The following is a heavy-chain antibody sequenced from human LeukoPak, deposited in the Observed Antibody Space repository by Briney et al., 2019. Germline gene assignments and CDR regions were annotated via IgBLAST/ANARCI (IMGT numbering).Heavy chain of an antibody. V-gene: IGHV1-2*02. J-gene: IGHJ6*03. CDR2: INPNSGGT. Sequence: ASVKVSCKASGGTFSSYAISWVRQAPGQGLEWMGWINPNSGGTNYAQKFQGRVTMTRDTSISTAYMELSRLRSDDTAVYYCARGGSGSSYYYYYMDVWGKGTTVTVSS. CDR3: ARGGSGSSYYYYYMDV. D-gene: IGHD3-10*01. CDR1: GGTFSSYA.